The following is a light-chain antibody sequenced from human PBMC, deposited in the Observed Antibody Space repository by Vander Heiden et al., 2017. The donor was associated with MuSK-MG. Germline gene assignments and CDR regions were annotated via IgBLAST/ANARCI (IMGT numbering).Light chain of an antibody. CDR2: KAS. CDR1: QSISSW. V-gene: IGKV1-5*03. CDR3: QQYNSYPYT. Sequence: DIQMTQSPSTLSASVIDRVTITCRASQSISSWLAWYQQKPGKAPKLLIYKASSLESGVPSRFSGSGSGTEFTLTISSLQPDDLATYYCQQYNSYPYTFGQGTKLEIK. J-gene: IGKJ2*01.